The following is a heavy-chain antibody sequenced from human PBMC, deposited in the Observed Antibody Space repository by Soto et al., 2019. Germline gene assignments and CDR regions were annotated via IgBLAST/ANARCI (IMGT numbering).Heavy chain of an antibody. D-gene: IGHD1-1*01. J-gene: IGHJ3*02. CDR3: AKGYGAFDI. Sequence: GGSLRLSCAASGFTFSSYGMHWVRQAPGKGLEWVAVISYDGSNKYYADSVKGRFTISRDNSKNTLYLQMNSLRAEDTAVYYCAKGYGAFDIWGQGTMVT. CDR1: GFTFSSYG. V-gene: IGHV3-30*18. CDR2: ISYDGSNK.